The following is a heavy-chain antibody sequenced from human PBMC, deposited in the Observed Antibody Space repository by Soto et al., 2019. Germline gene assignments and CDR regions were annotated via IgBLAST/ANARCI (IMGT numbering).Heavy chain of an antibody. Sequence: GESLKISCEASGYRFTSYWINWVRQKPGKGLEWMGRIDPTDSYTDYSPSFQGHVTISADKSVSTAYLQWSSLTASDSAMYYCVRLGSLADDSWGQGTQVTVSS. D-gene: IGHD3-10*01. V-gene: IGHV5-10-1*01. CDR2: IDPTDSYT. CDR1: GYRFTSYW. CDR3: VRLGSLADDS. J-gene: IGHJ5*01.